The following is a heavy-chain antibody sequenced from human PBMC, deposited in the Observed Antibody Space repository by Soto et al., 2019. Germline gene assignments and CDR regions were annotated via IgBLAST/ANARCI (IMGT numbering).Heavy chain of an antibody. CDR3: ARGYYDSSGYYYGALDY. CDR1: GFTFSSYG. J-gene: IGHJ4*02. Sequence: QVQLVESGGGVVQPGRSLRLSCAASGFTFSSYGMHWVRQAPGKGLEWVAVIWYDGSNKYYADSVKGRFTISRDNSKNTRYLQMNSVRAEDTAVYYCARGYYDSSGYYYGALDYWGQGTLVTFSA. V-gene: IGHV3-33*01. D-gene: IGHD3-22*01. CDR2: IWYDGSNK.